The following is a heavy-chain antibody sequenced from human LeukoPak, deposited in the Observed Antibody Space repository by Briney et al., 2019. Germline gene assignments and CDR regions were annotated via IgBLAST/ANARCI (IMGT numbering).Heavy chain of an antibody. CDR2: ISNSGTII. CDR3: TRQGQRWLAPLDNY. CDR1: GFTFSDYY. J-gene: IGHJ4*02. Sequence: GGSLRLSCAASGFTFSDYYMTWIRQAPGKGLEWVSYISNSGTIIYYADSVKGRFSISRDNAKSSLYLQMNSLKTEDTAVYYCTRQGQRWLAPLDNYWGQGTLVTVSS. V-gene: IGHV3-11*01. D-gene: IGHD6-19*01.